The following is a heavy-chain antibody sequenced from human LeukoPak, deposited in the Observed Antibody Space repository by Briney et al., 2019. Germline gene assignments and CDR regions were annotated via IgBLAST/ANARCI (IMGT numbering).Heavy chain of an antibody. D-gene: IGHD4-17*01. CDR2: IWYDGSNK. J-gene: IGHJ6*02. V-gene: IGHV3-33*01. CDR1: GFAFSTYG. CDR3: ARGGRTTWHGMDV. Sequence: GGSVRLSCEASGFAFSTYGMHWVRQAPGKGLEWVAVIWYDGSNKNYADSVKGRFTISRDNSKNTLYLQMNSLRAEDTAVYYCARGGRTTWHGMDVWGQGTTVTVSS.